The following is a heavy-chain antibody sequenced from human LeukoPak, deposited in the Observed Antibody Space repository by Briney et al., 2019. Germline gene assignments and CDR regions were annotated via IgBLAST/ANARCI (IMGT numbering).Heavy chain of an antibody. CDR3: ARDLSAGSSSWAAD. CDR2: IIPVLRTA. J-gene: IGHJ1*01. V-gene: IGHV1-69*04. CDR1: GGGFTAYA. D-gene: IGHD6-13*01. Sequence: SVKVSCKASGGGFTAYAINWVRQAPGQGLEWMGRIIPVLRTANSAQRFQGRVTINAERSTSTVYMELRSLTSEDTAVYCARDLSAGSSSWAADWGQGTLVTVSS.